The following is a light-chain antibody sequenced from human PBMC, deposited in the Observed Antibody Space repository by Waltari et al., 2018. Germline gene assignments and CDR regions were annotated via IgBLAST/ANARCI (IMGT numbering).Light chain of an antibody. J-gene: IGKJ1*01. CDR3: QHYVILPAT. Sequence: EIVLTQSPGTLSLSPGERATLSCRASQSVGRTLAWYQQKRGQAPRLIIYGASTRATGIPDRFSGSGSGTDFSLTISRLEPEDFAVYYCQHYVILPATFGQGTKVEIK. CDR2: GAS. V-gene: IGKV3-20*01. CDR1: QSVGRT.